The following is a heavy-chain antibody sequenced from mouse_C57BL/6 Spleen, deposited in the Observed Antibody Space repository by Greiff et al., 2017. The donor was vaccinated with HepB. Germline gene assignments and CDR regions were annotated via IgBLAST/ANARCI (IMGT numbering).Heavy chain of an antibody. CDR2: IWSGGST. V-gene: IGHV2-2*01. CDR1: GFSLTSYG. CDR3: ARGEGAMDY. J-gene: IGHJ4*01. Sequence: QVQLKESGPGLVQPSQSLSITCTVSGFSLTSYGVHWVRQSPGKGLEWLGVIWSGGSTDYNAAFISRLSISKDNSKSQVFFKMNSLQADDTAIYYCARGEGAMDYGGQGTSVTVSS.